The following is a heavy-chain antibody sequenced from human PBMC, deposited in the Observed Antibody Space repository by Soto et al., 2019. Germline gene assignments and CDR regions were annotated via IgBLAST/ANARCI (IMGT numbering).Heavy chain of an antibody. CDR2: IYYSGST. J-gene: IGHJ3*02. Sequence: QVQLQESGPGLVKPSQTLSLTCTVSGGSITSGGYYWNWVRQHPGKGLEWIGYIYYSGSTYYNPSLKSRVTISVDTSKKWFSLKLNSVTAADTAVYYCARDGYSGSSAHGAFDIWGQGTMVTVSS. CDR3: ARDGYSGSSAHGAFDI. CDR1: GGSITSGGYY. V-gene: IGHV4-31*03. D-gene: IGHD1-26*01.